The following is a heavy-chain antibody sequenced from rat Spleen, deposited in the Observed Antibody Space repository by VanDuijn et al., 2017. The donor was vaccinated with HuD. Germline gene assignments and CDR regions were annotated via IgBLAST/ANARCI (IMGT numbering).Heavy chain of an antibody. CDR3: VRGSAFFDY. CDR2: IWSHGGN. D-gene: IGHD3-3*01. Sequence: QVQLKESGPGLEQPSPTLSLTCSVSGLSLHSNSVSSIRRPTGKGLAWMVVIWSHGGNDYNSAFKSRLTISWDTSKSQVFLRMNSLQTEDTAMYFCVRGSAFFDYWGQGVMVTVSS. J-gene: IGHJ2*01. CDR1: GLSLHSNS. V-gene: IGHV2-47*01.